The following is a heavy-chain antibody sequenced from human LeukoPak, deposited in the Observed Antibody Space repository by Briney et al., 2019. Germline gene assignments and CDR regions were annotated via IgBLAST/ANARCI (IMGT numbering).Heavy chain of an antibody. CDR1: GGSISSSRYY. J-gene: IGHJ6*03. CDR3: ARYHWELHRYYYYYYMDV. Sequence: SETLSLTCTVSGGSISSSRYYWGWIRQPPGKGLEWIGSMYYSGSTYYNPSLKSRVTISVDTSKNQFSLKLSSVTAADTAVYYCARYHWELHRYYYYYYMDVWGKGTTVTISS. D-gene: IGHD1-26*01. CDR2: MYYSGST. V-gene: IGHV4-39*07.